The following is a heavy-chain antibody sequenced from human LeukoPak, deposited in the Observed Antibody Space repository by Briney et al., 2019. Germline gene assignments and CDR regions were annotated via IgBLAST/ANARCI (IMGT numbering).Heavy chain of an antibody. CDR1: GFTFDDYA. Sequence: GGSLRLSCAASGFTFDDYAMHWVRQAPGKGLEWVSGISWNSGSIGYADSVKGRFTISRDNAKNSLYLQMNSLRAEDMALYYCAKDGGGSGSYLHYWGQGTLVTVSS. V-gene: IGHV3-9*03. J-gene: IGHJ4*02. CDR3: AKDGGGSGSYLHY. D-gene: IGHD1-26*01. CDR2: ISWNSGSI.